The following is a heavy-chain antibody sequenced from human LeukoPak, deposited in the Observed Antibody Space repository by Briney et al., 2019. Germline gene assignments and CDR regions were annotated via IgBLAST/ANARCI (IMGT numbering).Heavy chain of an antibody. CDR1: GYTFTGHY. CDR2: INPNSGGT. V-gene: IGHV1-2*02. D-gene: IGHD3-3*01. CDR3: ARIVAETYYDFWSGYSIFDY. J-gene: IGHJ4*02. Sequence: ASVKVSCRASGYTFTGHYMHWVRQAPGQGLEWMGWINPNSGGTNYAQKFQGRVTMTRDTSISTAYMELSRLRSDGTAVYYCARIVAETYYDFWSGYSIFDYWGQGTLVTVSS.